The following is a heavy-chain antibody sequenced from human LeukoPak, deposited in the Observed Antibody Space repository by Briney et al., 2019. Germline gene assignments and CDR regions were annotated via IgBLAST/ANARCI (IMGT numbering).Heavy chain of an antibody. Sequence: SQTLSLTCTVSGGSISSGSYYWSWIRQPAGKGLEWIGRIYTSGSTNYNPSLKSRVTISVDTSKNQFSLKLSSVTAADTAVYYCARLVQEVSFDYWGQGTLVTVSS. CDR1: GGSISSGSYY. V-gene: IGHV4-61*02. CDR3: ARLVQEVSFDY. J-gene: IGHJ4*02. CDR2: IYTSGST.